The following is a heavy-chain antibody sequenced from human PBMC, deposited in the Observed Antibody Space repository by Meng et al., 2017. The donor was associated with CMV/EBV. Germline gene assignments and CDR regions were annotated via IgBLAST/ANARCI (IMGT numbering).Heavy chain of an antibody. CDR2: MNPNSGNT. D-gene: IGHD6-19*01. CDR3: ARRGYSSRNWFDP. V-gene: IGHV1-8*03. J-gene: IGHJ5*02. CDR1: GYTFTSYD. Sequence: ASVKVSCKASGYTFTSYDINWVRQATGQGLEWMGWMNPNSGNTGYAQKLQGRVTITRNTSISTAYMELSSLRSEDTAVYYCARRGYSSRNWFDPWGQGTLVTVSS.